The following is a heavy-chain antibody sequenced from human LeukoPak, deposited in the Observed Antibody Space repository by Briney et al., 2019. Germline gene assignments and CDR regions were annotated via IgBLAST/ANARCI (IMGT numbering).Heavy chain of an antibody. CDR3: ARDDYYGSGSYFDY. D-gene: IGHD3-10*01. Sequence: ASVTVSCKASGYTFTSYGISRVRQAPGQGLEWMGWISAYNGNTNYAQKLQGRVTMTTDTSTSTAYMELRSLRSDDTAVYYCARDDYYGSGSYFDYWGQGTLVTVSS. V-gene: IGHV1-18*01. J-gene: IGHJ4*02. CDR1: GYTFTSYG. CDR2: ISAYNGNT.